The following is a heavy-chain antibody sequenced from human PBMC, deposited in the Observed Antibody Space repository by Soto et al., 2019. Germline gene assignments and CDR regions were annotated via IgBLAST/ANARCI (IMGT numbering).Heavy chain of an antibody. Sequence: PGGSLRLSCAASGFIFSSLALHWVRQAPGKGLEWVAVIRYDGTEKYNGDSVKGRFTISRDNSKNTVYLEMTSLKAEDTAVYYCARDFTQVGPLDFWGQGTLVTVSS. CDR1: GFIFSSLA. J-gene: IGHJ4*02. V-gene: IGHV3-33*01. D-gene: IGHD1-26*01. CDR2: IRYDGTEK. CDR3: ARDFTQVGPLDF.